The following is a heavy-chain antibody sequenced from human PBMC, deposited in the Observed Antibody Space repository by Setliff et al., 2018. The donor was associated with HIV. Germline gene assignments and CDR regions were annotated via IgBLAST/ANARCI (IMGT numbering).Heavy chain of an antibody. CDR1: GYTFTNYW. J-gene: IGHJ5*01. V-gene: IGHV5-51*01. D-gene: IGHD3-3*01. CDR2: IYPGDSDT. CDR3: ARQPTDTSGYNNWFDS. Sequence: GESLKISCRGSGYTFTNYWIGWVRQMPGRGLEWMGIIYPGDSDTRYSPSFEGQVTMSADKSINTAYLQWNRLKASDTAMYYCARQPTDTSGYNNWFDSWGQGTLVTVSS.